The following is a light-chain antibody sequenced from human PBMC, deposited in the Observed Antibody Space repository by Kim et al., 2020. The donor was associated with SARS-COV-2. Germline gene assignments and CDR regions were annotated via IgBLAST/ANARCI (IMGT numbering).Light chain of an antibody. CDR2: GKN. CDR1: SLRNYY. CDR3: NSRDSSGVV. J-gene: IGLJ2*01. Sequence: SSELTQDPAVSVALGQTVRITCQGDSLRNYYASWYQQKPGQAPVLVFYGKNNRPTGIPDRFSGSSSRNTASLTITGTQAEDEADYYCNSRDSSGVVFGGGTQVTVL. V-gene: IGLV3-19*01.